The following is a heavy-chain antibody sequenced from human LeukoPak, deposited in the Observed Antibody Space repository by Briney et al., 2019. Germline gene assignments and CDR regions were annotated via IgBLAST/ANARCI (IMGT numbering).Heavy chain of an antibody. CDR2: ISAYNGNT. CDR1: GYTFTSYG. CDR3: ATTGEHQGWDY. Sequence: ASVKVSCKASGYTFTSYGISWVRQAPGQGLEWMGWISAYNGNTNSVQKFQGRVTMTRDTSTSTVYMELSSLRSEDTAVYYCATTGEHQGWDYWGQGNPFTVSS. V-gene: IGHV1-18*01. D-gene: IGHD1-26*01. J-gene: IGHJ4*02.